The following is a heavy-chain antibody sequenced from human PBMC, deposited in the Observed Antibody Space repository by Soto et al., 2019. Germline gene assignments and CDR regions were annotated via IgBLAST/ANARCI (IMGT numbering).Heavy chain of an antibody. D-gene: IGHD6-6*01. J-gene: IGHJ4*02. CDR2: IWYDGSAT. V-gene: IGHV3-33*01. CDR1: GFTFSLYG. Sequence: QVQLVQSVGGVVQPGKSLRLSCGASGFTFSLYGMHWVRQAPGKGLEWVSFIWYDGSATYYGDSVKGRFTISKDDSTNTLYLQMNSLRAEDTAVYYCARDIAVRRIDEWGQGTLVTVAS. CDR3: ARDIAVRRIDE.